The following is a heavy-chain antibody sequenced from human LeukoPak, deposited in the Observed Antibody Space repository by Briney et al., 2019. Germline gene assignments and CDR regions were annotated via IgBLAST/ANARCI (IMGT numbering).Heavy chain of an antibody. CDR3: ARGGLRYFDWLLPRAYFDY. V-gene: IGHV3-53*01. CDR2: IYSGGST. Sequence: GGSLRLSCAASGFTVSSNYMSWVRQAPGKGLEWVSVIYSGGSTYYADSVKGRFTISRDNSKNTLYLQMNSLRAEDTAVYYCARGGLRYFDWLLPRAYFDYWGQGTLVTVSS. J-gene: IGHJ4*02. D-gene: IGHD3-9*01. CDR1: GFTVSSNY.